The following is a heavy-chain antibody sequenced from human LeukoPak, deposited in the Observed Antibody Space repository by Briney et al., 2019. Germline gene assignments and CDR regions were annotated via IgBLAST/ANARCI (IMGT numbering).Heavy chain of an antibody. CDR3: ARAPEQWLVEGGYYYYMDV. CDR1: GFTFSSDA. V-gene: IGHV3-23*01. D-gene: IGHD6-19*01. Sequence: GGSLRLSCAASGFTFSSDAMSWVRQAPGKGLEWVSAISGSGGSTYYADSVKGRFTISRDNSKNTLYLQMNSLRAEDTAVYYCARAPEQWLVEGGYYYYMDVWGKGTTVTISS. CDR2: ISGSGGST. J-gene: IGHJ6*03.